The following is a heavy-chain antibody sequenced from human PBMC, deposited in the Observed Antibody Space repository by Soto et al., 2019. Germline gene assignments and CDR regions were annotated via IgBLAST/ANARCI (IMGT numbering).Heavy chain of an antibody. CDR2: INPSGGST. Sequence: ASVKVSCKASGYTFTSYYMHWVRQAPGQGLEWMGIINPSGGSTSYAQKFQGRVTMTRDTSTGTVYMELSSLRSEDTAVYYCAREYCSSTSCYWFDPWGQGTLVTVSS. J-gene: IGHJ5*02. D-gene: IGHD2-2*01. CDR1: GYTFTSYY. V-gene: IGHV1-46*01. CDR3: AREYCSSTSCYWFDP.